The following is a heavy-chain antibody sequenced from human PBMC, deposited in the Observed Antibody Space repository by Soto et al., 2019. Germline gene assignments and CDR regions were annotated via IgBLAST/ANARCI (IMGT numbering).Heavy chain of an antibody. CDR2: MNPNSGET. D-gene: IGHD2-15*01. V-gene: IGHV1-8*01. CDR1: GYTFTDYD. CDR3: ARVAVAARPRWYNWFDP. Sequence: QVQLEQSGAEVKKPGSSVIISCKTSGYTFTDYDINWVRQATGQGLEWIGWMNPNSGETGYAQKFQGRVTMTRSASLSTAYLELSSLRSEDTAVYYCARVAVAARPRWYNWFDPWGQGTLVTVSS. J-gene: IGHJ5*02.